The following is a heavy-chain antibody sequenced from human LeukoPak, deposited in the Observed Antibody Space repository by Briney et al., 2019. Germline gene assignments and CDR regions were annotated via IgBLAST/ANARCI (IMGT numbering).Heavy chain of an antibody. J-gene: IGHJ4*02. CDR1: GGSFSGYY. V-gene: IGHV4-34*01. Sequence: SETLSLTCAVYGGSFSGYYWSWIRQPPGKGLEWIGEINHSGSTNYNPSLKSRVTISVDSSKNQFSLKLSSVTAADTAVYYCARLRGYSYGLAWGQGTLVTVSS. CDR2: INHSGST. CDR3: ARLRGYSYGLA. D-gene: IGHD5-18*01.